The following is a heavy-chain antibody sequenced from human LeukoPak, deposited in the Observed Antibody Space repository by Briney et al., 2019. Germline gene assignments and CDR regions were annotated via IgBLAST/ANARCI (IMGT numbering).Heavy chain of an antibody. V-gene: IGHV4-59*01. Sequence: SETLSLTCTVSGGSISSYYWSWIRQPPGKGLEWIGYIYYSGSTNHNPSLKSRVTISTDTSKNLFSLRLSSVTAADTAIYYCARDGAGRSFYYWGQGTLVTVSS. CDR2: IYYSGST. CDR3: ARDGAGRSFYY. J-gene: IGHJ4*02. CDR1: GGSISSYY. D-gene: IGHD6-13*01.